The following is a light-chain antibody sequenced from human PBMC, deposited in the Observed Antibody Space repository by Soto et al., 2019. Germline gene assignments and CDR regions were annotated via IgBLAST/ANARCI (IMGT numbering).Light chain of an antibody. CDR2: GNH. V-gene: IGLV1-40*01. J-gene: IGLJ1*01. Sequence: QSALTQPPSVSGAPGRRVTFSCTGSSSNIGAGYDVHWYQQLPGTAPKLLIYGNHNRPSGVPDRISGSKSGTSASLAITGLQAEDEADYYCQSYDSSLSGYVFGTGTKVTVL. CDR3: QSYDSSLSGYV. CDR1: SSNIGAGYD.